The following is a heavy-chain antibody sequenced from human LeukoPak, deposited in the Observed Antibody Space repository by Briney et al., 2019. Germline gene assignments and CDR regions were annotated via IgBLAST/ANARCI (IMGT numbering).Heavy chain of an antibody. CDR2: INTNTGNP. CDR3: ASPGVTGGPASDY. J-gene: IGHJ4*02. V-gene: IGHV7-4-1*02. CDR1: GYTFTSYA. D-gene: IGHD3-10*01. Sequence: ASVKVSCKASGYTFTSYAMNWVRQAPGQGLEWMGWINTNTGNPTYAQGFTGRFVFSLDTSVSTAYLQISSLKAEDTAVYFCASPGVTGGPASDYWGQGTVVTVSS.